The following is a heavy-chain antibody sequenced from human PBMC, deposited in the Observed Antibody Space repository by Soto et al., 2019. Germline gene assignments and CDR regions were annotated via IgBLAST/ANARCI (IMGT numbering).Heavy chain of an antibody. CDR2: ILYDGSNK. J-gene: IGHJ4*02. CDR3: VGGTYSFDY. V-gene: IGHV3-33*01. CDR1: GFTFSNYG. D-gene: IGHD1-26*01. Sequence: QVQLVESGGDVVQPGRSLRLSCAASGFTFSNYGMHWARQAPGKGLEWVAAILYDGSNKYYADSVKGRFTISRDNSKNTLYLQMNSLRAEDTAVYYCVGGTYSFDYCGQGTLVTVSS.